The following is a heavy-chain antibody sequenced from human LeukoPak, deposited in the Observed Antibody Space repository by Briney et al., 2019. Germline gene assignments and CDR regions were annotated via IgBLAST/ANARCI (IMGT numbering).Heavy chain of an antibody. V-gene: IGHV3-30*04. J-gene: IGHJ4*02. D-gene: IGHD2/OR15-2a*01. CDR1: GFTFSDYA. CDR2: ISSDGTNK. Sequence: GGSLRLSCSASGFTFSDYAMHWVRQAPGKGLEWVAVISSDGTNKYYAESVRGRFTISRDNSANTLYLYMNSLTGADTSVYYCTLTTLSVVYYLGYWGQGTLVTVSS. CDR3: TLTTLSVVYYLGY.